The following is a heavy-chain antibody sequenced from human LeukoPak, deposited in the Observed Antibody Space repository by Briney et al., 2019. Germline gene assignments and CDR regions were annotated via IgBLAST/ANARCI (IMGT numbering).Heavy chain of an antibody. Sequence: GGSLRLSCAASGFTFSSYAMSWVRQAPGKGLEWVSAISGSGGSTYYADSVKGRFTISRDNCKNTLYLQMNSQRADDTAVYYCAKDLGKMVNLIDYWGQGTLVTVSS. CDR2: ISGSGGST. CDR3: AKDLGKMVNLIDY. V-gene: IGHV3-23*01. J-gene: IGHJ4*02. CDR1: GFTFSSYA. D-gene: IGHD5-18*01.